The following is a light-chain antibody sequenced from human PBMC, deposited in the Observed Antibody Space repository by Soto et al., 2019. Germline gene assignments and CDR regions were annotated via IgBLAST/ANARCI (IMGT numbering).Light chain of an antibody. J-gene: IGKJ1*01. CDR1: QSISGY. CDR3: QQSYSIPT. Sequence: DIQMTQSPSSLSASVRDRVTITCRASQSISGYLNWYQQKPGKAPKLLIFGASSLQSGVPSRFSGSGPGTDFTLTISSLQPEDFATYYCQQSYSIPTFGQGTKV. V-gene: IGKV1-39*01. CDR2: GAS.